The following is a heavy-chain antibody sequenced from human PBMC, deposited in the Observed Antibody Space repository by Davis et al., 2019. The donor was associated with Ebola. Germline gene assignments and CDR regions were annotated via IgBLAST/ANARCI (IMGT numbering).Heavy chain of an antibody. V-gene: IGHV3-21*01. D-gene: IGHD3-16*02. CDR2: ITSSSSYR. Sequence: PGGSLRLSCAASGFTFSNYSMNWVRQAPGKGLEWVSSITSSSSYRYFADSVKGRFTISRDNAKKSLYLQMNSLRADDTAVYYCARGRDDYIWGSYRYDGDYWGQGTLVTVSS. J-gene: IGHJ4*02. CDR1: GFTFSNYS. CDR3: ARGRDDYIWGSYRYDGDY.